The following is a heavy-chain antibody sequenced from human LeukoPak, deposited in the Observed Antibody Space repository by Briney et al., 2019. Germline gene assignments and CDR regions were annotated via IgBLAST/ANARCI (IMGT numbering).Heavy chain of an antibody. D-gene: IGHD2-15*01. Sequence: GGSLRLSCAASGFTVSSNYMSWVRQAPGKGLEWVSVIYSGGSTYYADSVKGRFTISRDNSKNTLYLQMNSLRAEDTAVYYCGGCRGGSCYSRLGVYWGQGALVTVSS. V-gene: IGHV3-53*01. CDR3: GGCRGGSCYSRLGVY. CDR2: IYSGGST. J-gene: IGHJ4*02. CDR1: GFTVSSNY.